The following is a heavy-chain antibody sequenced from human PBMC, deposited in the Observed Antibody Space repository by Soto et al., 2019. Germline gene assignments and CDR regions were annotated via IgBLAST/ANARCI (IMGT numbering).Heavy chain of an antibody. CDR3: AREGSYSAYNFAHGIQLWSFDF. V-gene: IGHV4-4*07. CDR2: IFSSGST. Sequence: LSLTCTVSGGSINTFYWSWVRQPAGKGLEWIGRIFSSGSTSFNPSLESRVAMSVDTSKNHFSLNLSSVTAADMAVYYCAREGSYSAYNFAHGIQLWSFDFWRQGALVTV. CDR1: GGSINTFY. D-gene: IGHD5-12*01. J-gene: IGHJ4*02.